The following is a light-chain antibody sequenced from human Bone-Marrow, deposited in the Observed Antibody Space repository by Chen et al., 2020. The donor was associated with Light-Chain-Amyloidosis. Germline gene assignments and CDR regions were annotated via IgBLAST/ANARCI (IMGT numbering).Light chain of an antibody. V-gene: IGKV4-1*01. J-gene: IGKJ2*01. CDR2: WAS. CDR1: QSVLYSSINKNY. Sequence: DIVMTQSPDSLAVSLCERATINCKSGQSVLYSSINKNYLAWYQQKPGQPPQLLLYWASTRESGVPDRFSGSGSGTDFTLTISSLQAEDVAVYYCQQYYSTPHTFGQGTKLEIK. CDR3: QQYYSTPHT.